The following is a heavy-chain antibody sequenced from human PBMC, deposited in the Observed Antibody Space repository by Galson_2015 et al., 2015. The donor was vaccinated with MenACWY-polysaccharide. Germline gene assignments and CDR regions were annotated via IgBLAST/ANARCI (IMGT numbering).Heavy chain of an antibody. D-gene: IGHD6-19*01. CDR2: IKQDGSEK. Sequence: LRLSCAASGFTFSGFWMSWVRQAPGKGLEWVANIKQDGSEKYYVDSVKGRFTISRDNAKNSLYLQMNSLRAEDTAVYYCARYRDSSGRRFDYWGQGTLVTVSS. J-gene: IGHJ4*02. CDR1: GFTFSGFW. V-gene: IGHV3-7*01. CDR3: ARYRDSSGRRFDY.